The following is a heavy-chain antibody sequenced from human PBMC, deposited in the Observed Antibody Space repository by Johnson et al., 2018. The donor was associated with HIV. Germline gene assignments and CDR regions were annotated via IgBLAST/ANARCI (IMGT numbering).Heavy chain of an antibody. CDR1: GFIFSNYG. CDR2: IWKDGSTK. CDR3: ARDGGYSYFAFDL. D-gene: IGHD5-18*01. Sequence: QVQLVESGGGVVQPGRSLRLSCAASGFIFSNYGMHWVRQAPGKGLEWVAVIWKDGSTKNYADSMKGRSAISRDNSKNTFYLQMNTVRAEDTAVYYCARDGGYSYFAFDLWGQGTVVTVSS. V-gene: IGHV3-33*01. J-gene: IGHJ3*01.